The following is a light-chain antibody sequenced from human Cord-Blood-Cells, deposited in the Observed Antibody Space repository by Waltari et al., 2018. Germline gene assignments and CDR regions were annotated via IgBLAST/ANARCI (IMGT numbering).Light chain of an antibody. CDR3: CSYAGSEV. CDR1: SSNVGGYNY. Sequence: QSALTQPRSVSGSPGQSVTISCTGTSSNVGGYNYVSWYQQHPGKAPKLMIYDVSKRPAGVPDRFSAVKSGNTASLTISGRQAEEEAYYYCCSYAGSEVFGGGTKLTVL. CDR2: DVS. J-gene: IGLJ3*02. V-gene: IGLV2-11*01.